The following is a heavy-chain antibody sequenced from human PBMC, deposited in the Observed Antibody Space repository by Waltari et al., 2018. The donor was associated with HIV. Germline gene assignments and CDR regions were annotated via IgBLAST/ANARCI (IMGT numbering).Heavy chain of an antibody. Sequence: QVQLVQSGTEVKKPGASVTVSCTASGYTFTGYYMHWVRQAPGQGLEWMGWINPNSGGTKYAQKFQGRVTVTRDTSISTAYMELSRLRSDDTAVYYCTRDAASSGYWYFDLWGRGTLVTVSS. V-gene: IGHV1-2*02. J-gene: IGHJ2*01. D-gene: IGHD3-10*01. CDR1: GYTFTGYY. CDR2: INPNSGGT. CDR3: TRDAASSGYWYFDL.